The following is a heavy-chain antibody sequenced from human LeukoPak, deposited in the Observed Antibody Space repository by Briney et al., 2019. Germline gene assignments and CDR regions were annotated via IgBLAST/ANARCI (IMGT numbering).Heavy chain of an antibody. V-gene: IGHV4-39*01. D-gene: IGHD6-13*01. CDR2: IHYTGST. CDR3: AREEASAGDY. CDR1: GGSITSSSHF. Sequence: PSETLSLTCTVSGGSITSSSHFWAWIRQPPGKGLEWIASIHYTGSTFYSPSLQSRVTISVYTSKNQFSLNLRSVTATDTAVYYCAREEASAGDYCGQGTLVTASS. J-gene: IGHJ4*02.